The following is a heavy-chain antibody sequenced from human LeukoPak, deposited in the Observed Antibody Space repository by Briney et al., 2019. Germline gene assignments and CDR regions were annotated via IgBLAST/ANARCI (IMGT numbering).Heavy chain of an antibody. V-gene: IGHV4-39*01. J-gene: IGHJ5*02. Sequence: SETLSLTCTVSGGSISSSSYYWGWIRQPPGKGLEWIGSIYYSGSTYYNPSLKSRVTISVDTSKNQFSLKLSSVAAADTAVYYCARGGYYGSGSYYFDPWGQGTLVTVSS. CDR1: GGSISSSSYY. CDR2: IYYSGST. CDR3: ARGGYYGSGSYYFDP. D-gene: IGHD3-10*01.